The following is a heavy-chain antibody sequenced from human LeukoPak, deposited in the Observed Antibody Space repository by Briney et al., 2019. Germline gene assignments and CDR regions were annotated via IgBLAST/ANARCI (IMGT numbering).Heavy chain of an antibody. J-gene: IGHJ4*02. CDR2: IIPIFGTA. CDR3: ASDILTGPIQLSFDY. CDR1: GYTFTSYG. D-gene: IGHD3-9*01. Sequence: ASVKVSCKASGYTFTSYGISWVRQAPGQGLEWMGGIIPIFGTANYAQKFQGRVTITADESTSTAYMELSSLRSEDTAVYYCASDILTGPIQLSFDYWGQGTLVTVSS. V-gene: IGHV1-69*13.